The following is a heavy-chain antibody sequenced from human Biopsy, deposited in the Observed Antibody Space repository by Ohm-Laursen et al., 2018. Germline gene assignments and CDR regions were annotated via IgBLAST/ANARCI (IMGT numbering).Heavy chain of an antibody. J-gene: IGHJ6*02. CDR2: INSDASYI. D-gene: IGHD2-8*01. V-gene: IGHV3-21*01. CDR1: TFTFSSDS. CDR3: ARDDGFYARTSGMDV. Sequence: GSLRLSCAASTFTFSSDSVNWVRQAPGKGLEWVSYINSDASYIYYGVSVRGRFTISRDNAKNSVYPQMNSLRVEDTAVYYCARDDGFYARTSGMDVWGQGTTVTVSS.